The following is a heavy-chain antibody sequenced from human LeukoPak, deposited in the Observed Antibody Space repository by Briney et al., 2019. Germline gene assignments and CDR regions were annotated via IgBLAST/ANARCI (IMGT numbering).Heavy chain of an antibody. CDR1: GGSISTYY. Sequence: SETLSLTCTVSGGSISTYYWSWLRQPPGKGLEWIGYIYYTGSTNYNPSLKSRVTISVDTSKNQFSLKLSSVTAADTAVYYCARRVAVAGTIDYWGQGTLVTVSS. D-gene: IGHD6-19*01. V-gene: IGHV4-59*08. CDR3: ARRVAVAGTIDY. J-gene: IGHJ4*02. CDR2: IYYTGST.